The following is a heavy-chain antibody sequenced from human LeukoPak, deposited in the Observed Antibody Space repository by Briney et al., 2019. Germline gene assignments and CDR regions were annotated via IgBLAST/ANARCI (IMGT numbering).Heavy chain of an antibody. D-gene: IGHD6-19*01. V-gene: IGHV4-39*07. CDR2: IYYSGST. Sequence: SETLSLTCSVSGGSISSGSYYWGWIRQPPGKGLEWIGSIYYSGSTYYNPSLKSRVTISVDTSKNQFSLKLSSVTAADTAVYYCASVKYSSGWYPGYNWFDPWGQGTLVTVSS. CDR1: GGSISSGSYY. CDR3: ASVKYSSGWYPGYNWFDP. J-gene: IGHJ5*02.